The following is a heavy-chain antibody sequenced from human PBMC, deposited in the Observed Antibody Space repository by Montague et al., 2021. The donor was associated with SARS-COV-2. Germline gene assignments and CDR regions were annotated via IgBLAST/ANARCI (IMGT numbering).Heavy chain of an antibody. D-gene: IGHD3-16*01. V-gene: IGHV2-70*01. CDR1: GFSLSTSGMC. Sequence: PALVKPTQTLTLTCTFSGFSLSTSGMCVSWIRQPPGKALEWLALSDWDDDKYYSTSLKTRLTISKDTSKSQVVLTMTNMDPVDTATYYCATTIYDYVWGTRVEFDYWGQGTLVTVSS. J-gene: IGHJ4*02. CDR2: SDWDDDK. CDR3: ATTIYDYVWGTRVEFDY.